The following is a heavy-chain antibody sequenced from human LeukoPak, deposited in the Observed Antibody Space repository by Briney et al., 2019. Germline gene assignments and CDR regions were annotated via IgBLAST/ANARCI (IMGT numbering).Heavy chain of an antibody. D-gene: IGHD5-18*01. CDR2: INHSGST. CDR3: ARELRIRLWLSAFDY. CDR1: GGSFSGYY. V-gene: IGHV4-34*01. J-gene: IGHJ4*02. Sequence: KSSETLSLTCAVYGGSFSGYYWSWIRQPPGKGLEWIGEINHSGSTNYNPSLKSRVTISVDTSKNQFSLKLSSVTAADTAVYYCARELRIRLWLSAFDYWGQGTLVTVSS.